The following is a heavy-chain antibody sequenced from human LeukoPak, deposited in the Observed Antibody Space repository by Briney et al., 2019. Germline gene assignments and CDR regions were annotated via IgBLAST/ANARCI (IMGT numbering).Heavy chain of an antibody. J-gene: IGHJ6*02. CDR2: IYTSGST. V-gene: IGHV4-4*07. CDR1: GNSISSYY. D-gene: IGHD3-22*01. CDR3: ARYRSRDYDSSGYYSSLGYYYYYYGMDV. Sequence: PSETLSLTCTVSGNSISSYYWSWIRRPAGKGLEWIGRIYTSGSTNYNPSLKSRVTISVDTSKNQFSLKLSSVTAADTAVYYCARYRSRDYDSSGYYSSLGYYYYYYGMDVWGQGTTVTVSS.